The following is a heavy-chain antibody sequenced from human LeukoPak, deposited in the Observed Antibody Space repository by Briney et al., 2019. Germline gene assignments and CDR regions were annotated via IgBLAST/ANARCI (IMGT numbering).Heavy chain of an antibody. CDR2: INHSGST. J-gene: IGHJ4*02. CDR3: GRWGLLVLRPVDY. Sequence: SQTLSLTCAVYGVSLSGYYCGWIRQPPGKGLGWIGEINHSGSTNYNPSLKSRDTISVDTSNKQFSLKLNSVTATHTAVSYCGRWGLLVLRPVDYWGQGTLVTVSS. D-gene: IGHD2-21*02. V-gene: IGHV4-34*01. CDR1: GVSLSGYY.